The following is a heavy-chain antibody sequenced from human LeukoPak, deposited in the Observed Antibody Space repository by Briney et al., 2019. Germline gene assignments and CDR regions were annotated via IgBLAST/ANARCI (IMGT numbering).Heavy chain of an antibody. D-gene: IGHD6-19*01. CDR3: ARQAVAGTSSSDY. CDR1: GYTFTSYD. J-gene: IGHJ4*02. CDR2: MNPNSGNT. V-gene: IGHV1-8*01. Sequence: GASVKVSCKASGYTFTSYDINWVRQATGQGLEWMVWMNPNSGNTGYAQKFQGRATMTRNTSISTAYMELSSLRSEDTAVYYCARQAVAGTSSSDYLGQGTLVTVSS.